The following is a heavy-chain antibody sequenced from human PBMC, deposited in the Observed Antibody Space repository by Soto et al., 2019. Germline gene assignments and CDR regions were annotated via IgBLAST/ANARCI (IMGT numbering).Heavy chain of an antibody. CDR3: AREGITMVRGVILVGYYYYGMDV. V-gene: IGHV3-48*02. D-gene: IGHD3-10*01. J-gene: IGHJ6*02. Sequence: EVQLVASGGGLVQPGGSLRISCAASGFTFSSYSMNWVRQAPGKGLEWVSYISSSSSTIYYAVSVKGPFTISRDNAKNSLYLQMNSLGDEDTAVYYWAREGITMVRGVILVGYYYYGMDVWGQGTTVTVSS. CDR2: ISSSSSTI. CDR1: GFTFSSYS.